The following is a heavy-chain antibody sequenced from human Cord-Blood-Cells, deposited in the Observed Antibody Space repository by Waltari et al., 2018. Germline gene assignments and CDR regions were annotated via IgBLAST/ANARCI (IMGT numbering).Heavy chain of an antibody. CDR1: GFTFSSYA. V-gene: IGHV3-30-3*01. Sequence: QVQLVESGGGVVQPGRSLRLSCAASGFTFSSYAMHWVRQAPGKGLEWVQVISYDGSNKYYADSVKGRFTISRDNSKNTLYLQMNSLRAEDTAVYYCARGRRLGIFDYWGQGTLVTVSS. J-gene: IGHJ4*02. D-gene: IGHD7-27*01. CDR3: ARGRRLGIFDY. CDR2: ISYDGSNK.